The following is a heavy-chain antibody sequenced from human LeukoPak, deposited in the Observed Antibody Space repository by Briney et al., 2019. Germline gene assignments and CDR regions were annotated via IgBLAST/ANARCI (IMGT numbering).Heavy chain of an antibody. D-gene: IGHD3-16*01. J-gene: IGHJ4*02. CDR3: AREGGDIGYGPFGY. CDR2: IYSGGAT. V-gene: IGHV3-53*05. Sequence: GGSLRLSCAASGFSVSTSYMSWVRQAPGKGLEWVSVIYSGGATHYADSVKGRFTISRDNSKNTLYLQMNSLSAEDTAVYYCAREGGDIGYGPFGYWGQGTVVTVSS. CDR1: GFSVSTSY.